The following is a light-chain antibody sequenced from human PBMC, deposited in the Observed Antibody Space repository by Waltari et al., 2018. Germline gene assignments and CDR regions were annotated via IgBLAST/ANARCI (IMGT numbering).Light chain of an antibody. CDR3: QQYFDWYT. CDR2: DAS. Sequence: EIVMTQSPATLSVSPGEKVTLSCRASQRVNSDLAWYQQRPGQAPRRLIYDASTRATSIPARFNGSGSGTEFTLTIDSLQSEDFAIYHCQQYFDWYTFGQGTKLETK. V-gene: IGKV3-15*01. CDR1: QRVNSD. J-gene: IGKJ2*01.